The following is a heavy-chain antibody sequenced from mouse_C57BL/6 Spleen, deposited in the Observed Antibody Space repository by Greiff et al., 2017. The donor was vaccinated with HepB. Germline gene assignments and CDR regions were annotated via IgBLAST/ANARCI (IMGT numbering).Heavy chain of an antibody. CDR3: ARLRLPSMDY. D-gene: IGHD2-2*01. Sequence: QVQLQQPGAELVKPGASVKLSCKASGYTFTSYWMQWVKQRPGQGLEWIGEIDPSDSYTNYNQKFKGKATLTVDTSSSTAYMQLSSLTSEDSAVYYCARLRLPSMDYWGQGTSVTVSS. CDR1: GYTFTSYW. CDR2: IDPSDSYT. J-gene: IGHJ4*01. V-gene: IGHV1-50*01.